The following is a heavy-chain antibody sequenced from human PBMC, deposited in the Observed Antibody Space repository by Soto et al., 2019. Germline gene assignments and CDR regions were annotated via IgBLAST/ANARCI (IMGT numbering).Heavy chain of an antibody. V-gene: IGHV4-59*08. D-gene: IGHD2-15*01. CDR3: ARQSFCSGGSCYSDAFDI. Sequence: SETLSLTCTVSGGSISSYYWSWIRQPPGKGLEWIGYIYYSGSTNYNPSLKSRVTISVDTSKNQFSLKLSSVTAADTAVYYCARQSFCSGGSCYSDAFDIWGQGTMVTVSS. CDR2: IYYSGST. CDR1: GGSISSYY. J-gene: IGHJ3*02.